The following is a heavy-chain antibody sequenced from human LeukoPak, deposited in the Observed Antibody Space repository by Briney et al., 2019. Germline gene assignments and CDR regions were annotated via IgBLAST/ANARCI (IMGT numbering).Heavy chain of an antibody. CDR2: ITPYNGNT. J-gene: IGHJ4*02. Sequence: GASVKVSCKASGYTFIGYSISWVRQAPGHGLEWMGCITPYNGNTNYVQNFQGRVTMTTDTSTSTAYMELRSLRSDDTAVYYCAREYGGNPGLFGYWGQGTLVTVSS. CDR3: AREYGGNPGLFGY. D-gene: IGHD4-23*01. CDR1: GYTFIGYS. V-gene: IGHV1-18*01.